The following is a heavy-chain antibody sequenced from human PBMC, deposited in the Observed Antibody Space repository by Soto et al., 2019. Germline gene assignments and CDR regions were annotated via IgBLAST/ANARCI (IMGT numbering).Heavy chain of an antibody. CDR1: GGSISSGGYS. CDR2: IYHSGST. Sequence: SETLSLTCAVSGGSISSGGYSWNWIRQPPGKGLEWIGYIYHSGSTFYNPSLKSRVTTSVDKSKNQFSLNLSSVTAADTAVYYCARDQLEGNWFDPWGQGTLVTVSS. J-gene: IGHJ5*02. CDR3: ARDQLEGNWFDP. V-gene: IGHV4-30-2*01. D-gene: IGHD1-1*01.